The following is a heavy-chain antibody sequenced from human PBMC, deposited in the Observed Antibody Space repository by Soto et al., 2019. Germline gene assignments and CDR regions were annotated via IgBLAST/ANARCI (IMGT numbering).Heavy chain of an antibody. Sequence: SETLSLTCAVSGGSISCGGYSWSWIRQPPGKGLEWIGYIYHSGSTYYNPSLKSRVTISVDRSKNQFSLKLSSVTAADTAVYYCARVWGGSNGFDPWGQGTLVTVSS. V-gene: IGHV4-30-2*01. J-gene: IGHJ5*02. D-gene: IGHD3-16*01. CDR2: IYHSGST. CDR3: ARVWGGSNGFDP. CDR1: GGSISCGGYS.